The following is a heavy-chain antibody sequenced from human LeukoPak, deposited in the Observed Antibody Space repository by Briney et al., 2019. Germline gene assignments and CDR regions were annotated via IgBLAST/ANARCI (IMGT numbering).Heavy chain of an antibody. V-gene: IGHV3-30*18. J-gene: IGHJ4*01. CDR3: AKRRNRLNYYGSGSYIDY. Sequence: GGSLRLSCAASGFTFSSYGMHWVRQAPGKGLEWVAVISYDGSNKYYADSVKGRFTISRDNSKNTLYLQMNSLRAEDTAVYYCAKRRNRLNYYGSGSYIDYWGQGTLVTVSS. CDR1: GFTFSSYG. D-gene: IGHD3-10*01. CDR2: ISYDGSNK.